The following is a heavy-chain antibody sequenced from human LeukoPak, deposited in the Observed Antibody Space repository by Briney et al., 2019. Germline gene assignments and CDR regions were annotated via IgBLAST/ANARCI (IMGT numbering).Heavy chain of an antibody. CDR1: GFTFSSYA. J-gene: IGHJ4*02. CDR2: ISGSGGST. CDR3: AKEGYYDSSGLYYFDY. V-gene: IGHV3-23*01. D-gene: IGHD3-22*01. Sequence: GGSLRLSCAASGFTFSSYAMSWVRQAPGKGLEWVSAISGSGGSTYYADSVKGRFTISRDNSKNTLYLQMNSLRAEDTAVYYCAKEGYYDSSGLYYFDYWGQGTLVTVSS.